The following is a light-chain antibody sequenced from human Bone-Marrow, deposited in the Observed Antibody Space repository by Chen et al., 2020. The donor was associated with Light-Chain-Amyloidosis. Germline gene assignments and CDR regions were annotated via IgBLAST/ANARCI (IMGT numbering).Light chain of an antibody. Sequence: SLELPQPPSASVSPGQTARITCSGDDLPTKYAYWYQQKPGQAPVLVIHRDTERPSGISERFSGSSSGTTATLTISGVQAEDEADYHCQSADSSGTYEVIFGGGTKLTVL. CDR1: DLPTKY. CDR2: RDT. V-gene: IGLV3-25*03. CDR3: QSADSSGTYEVI. J-gene: IGLJ2*01.